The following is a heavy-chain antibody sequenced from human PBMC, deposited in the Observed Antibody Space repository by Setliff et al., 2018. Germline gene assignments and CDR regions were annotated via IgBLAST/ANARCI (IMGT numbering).Heavy chain of an antibody. CDR3: ARGRNFWSGYYYTDYFQH. V-gene: IGHV4-34*01. Sequence: PSETLSLTCTVAGASINSGYYWSWIRQPPVMGLEWIGEIPRSGSTNYNPSLKSRVTISVDTSTNQFSLKLSSVTAADTAVYYCARGRNFWSGYYYTDYFQHWGQGTLVTVSS. CDR1: GASINSGYY. CDR2: IPRSGST. J-gene: IGHJ1*01. D-gene: IGHD3-3*01.